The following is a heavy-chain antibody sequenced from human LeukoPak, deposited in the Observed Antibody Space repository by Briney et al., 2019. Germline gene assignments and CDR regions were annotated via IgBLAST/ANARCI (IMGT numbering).Heavy chain of an antibody. J-gene: IGHJ3*02. Sequence: ASVKVSCKASGYTFTGYYMHWVRQAPGQGLEWMGWINPNSGGTNYAQKFQGRVTMTRDTSISTAYMELSRLRSDDTAVYYCARGEFTIFPEWKAFDIWGQGTMVTVSS. CDR1: GYTFTGYY. V-gene: IGHV1-2*02. CDR2: INPNSGGT. CDR3: ARGEFTIFPEWKAFDI. D-gene: IGHD3-3*01.